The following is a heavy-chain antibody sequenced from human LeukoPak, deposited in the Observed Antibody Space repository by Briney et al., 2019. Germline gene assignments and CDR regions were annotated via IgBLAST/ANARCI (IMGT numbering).Heavy chain of an antibody. D-gene: IGHD4-17*01. CDR3: ARGAVTTVGFLDY. V-gene: IGHV3-30*04. CDR2: ISYDGRDK. CDR1: GFTLSSYA. Sequence: PGGSLRLSCAASGFTLSSYAMDWVRQAPGKGLEWVAVISYDGRDKYYSDSVKGRFTISRDNSKNTSYLQMNSLRAEDTAVYYCARGAVTTVGFLDYWGQGTPVTVSS. J-gene: IGHJ4*02.